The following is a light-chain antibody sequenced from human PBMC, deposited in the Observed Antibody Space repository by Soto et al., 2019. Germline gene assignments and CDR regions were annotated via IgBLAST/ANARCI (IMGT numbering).Light chain of an antibody. CDR3: QHYGDSRT. J-gene: IGKJ1*01. Sequence: EIVLMQSPGTLSLSPGERATLSCRASETVSSYLAWYQQKPGQAPRLLIYGASNRATSIPDRFSGSGSGTDFTLTISRLEPEDFAVYYCQHYGDSRTFGQGTKVEIK. V-gene: IGKV3-20*01. CDR1: ETVSSY. CDR2: GAS.